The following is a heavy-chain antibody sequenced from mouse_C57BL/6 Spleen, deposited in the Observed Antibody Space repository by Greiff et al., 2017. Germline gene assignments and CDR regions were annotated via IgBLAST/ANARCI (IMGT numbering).Heavy chain of an antibody. CDR3: ARGGGYYDAMDY. J-gene: IGHJ4*01. D-gene: IGHD2-2*01. CDR1: GYTFTRYW. Sequence: QVQLQQPGAELVMPGASVKLSCKASGYTFTRYWMHWVKQRPGQGLEWIGEIDPSDSYTNYNQKFKGKSTLTVDKSSSTAYMQLSSLTSEDSAVYYCARGGGYYDAMDYWGQGTSVTVSS. V-gene: IGHV1-69*01. CDR2: IDPSDSYT.